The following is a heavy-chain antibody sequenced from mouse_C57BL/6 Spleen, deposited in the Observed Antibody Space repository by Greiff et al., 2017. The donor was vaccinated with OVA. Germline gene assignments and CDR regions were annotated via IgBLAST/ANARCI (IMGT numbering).Heavy chain of an antibody. J-gene: IGHJ2*01. CDR2: IDPETGGT. CDR1: GYTFTDYE. CDR3: TSKTYFDY. V-gene: IGHV1-15*01. Sequence: VQVVESGAELVRPGASVTLSCKASGYTFTDYEMHWVKQTPVHGLEWIGAIDPETGGTAYNQKFKGKAILTADKSSITAYMQLRSLTSEDSAVYYCTSKTYFDYWGQGTTLTVS.